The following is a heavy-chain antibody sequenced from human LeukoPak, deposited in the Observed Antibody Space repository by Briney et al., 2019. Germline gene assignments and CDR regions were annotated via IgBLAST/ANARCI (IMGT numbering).Heavy chain of an antibody. CDR1: GGSIDSRSYY. D-gene: IGHD2-15*01. Sequence: SETLSLTCTVSGGSIDSRSYYWDWIRQAPGKGLERIGTIYHSGSTEYNPSLKSRVAIFVDTSKNQYSLILHSVAAADTAVYYCARRSEFDNTHYHYFDYWGQGALVTVSS. V-gene: IGHV4-39*01. CDR3: ARRSEFDNTHYHYFDY. J-gene: IGHJ4*02. CDR2: IYHSGST.